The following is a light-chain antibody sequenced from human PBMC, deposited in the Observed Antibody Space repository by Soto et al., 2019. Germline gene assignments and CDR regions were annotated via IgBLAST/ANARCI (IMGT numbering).Light chain of an antibody. V-gene: IGKV1-8*01. CDR1: QGISSY. Sequence: AIRMTQSPSSLSASTGGRVTITCRASQGISSYLAWYQQKPGKAPKLLIYAASTLQSGVPSRFSGSGSGTEFTPTISCLQSEDFATSYCQQYYSYPYTFGQGTKLEIK. J-gene: IGKJ2*01. CDR2: AAS. CDR3: QQYYSYPYT.